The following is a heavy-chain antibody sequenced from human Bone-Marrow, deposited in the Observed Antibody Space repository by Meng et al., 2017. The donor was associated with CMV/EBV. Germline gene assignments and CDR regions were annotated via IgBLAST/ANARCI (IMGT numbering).Heavy chain of an antibody. Sequence: GGSLRLSCAASGFTFSSYSMNWVRQAPGKGLEWVSSISSSSSYIYYADSVKGRFTIPRDNAKNTLYLQMNSLRAEDTAVYYCARTPIAARRKSVYYYGMDVWGQGTTVTVSS. CDR3: ARTPIAARRKSVYYYGMDV. CDR2: ISSSSSYI. CDR1: GFTFSSYS. V-gene: IGHV3-21*01. D-gene: IGHD6-13*01. J-gene: IGHJ6*02.